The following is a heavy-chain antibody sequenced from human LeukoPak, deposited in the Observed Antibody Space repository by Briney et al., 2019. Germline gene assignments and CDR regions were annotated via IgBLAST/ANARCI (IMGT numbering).Heavy chain of an antibody. CDR2: IPYDGSNK. Sequence: GRSLKLSCAASGFTFTSYSMHWVRQAPGKGLEWVAVIPYDGSNKYYADSVKGRFTISRENSKNTLYLQMNSLRDKDTAVYYCARERYCSGGSCSRGFDPWGQGTLVNVSS. CDR3: ARERYCSGGSCSRGFDP. J-gene: IGHJ5*02. CDR1: GFTFTSYS. D-gene: IGHD2-15*01. V-gene: IGHV3-30-3*01.